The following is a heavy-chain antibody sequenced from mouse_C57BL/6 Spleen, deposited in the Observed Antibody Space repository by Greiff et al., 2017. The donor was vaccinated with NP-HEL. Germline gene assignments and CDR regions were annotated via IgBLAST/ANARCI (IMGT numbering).Heavy chain of an antibody. CDR1: GYTFTDYN. CDR3: ARKADYYGSSFAY. D-gene: IGHD1-1*01. Sequence: VQLQQSGPELVKPGASVKIPCKASGYTFTDYNMDWVKQSHGKSLEWIGDINPNNGRTIYNQKFKGKATLTVDKSSSTAYMELRSLTSEDTAVYYCARKADYYGSSFAYWGQGTLVTVSA. V-gene: IGHV1-18*01. CDR2: INPNNGRT. J-gene: IGHJ3*01.